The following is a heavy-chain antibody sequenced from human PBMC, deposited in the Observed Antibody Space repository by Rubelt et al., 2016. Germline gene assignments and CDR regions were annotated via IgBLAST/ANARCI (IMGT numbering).Heavy chain of an antibody. J-gene: IGHJ4*02. Sequence: EAQLVESGGGLVQPGGSLRLSCVASGFTFSGHWMSWVRRAPGKGLEWPATIRQNGSDQYYVDSVKGRFTVSRDNAKNSLYLQMNGLRAEDTAVYYCARDIATIFWGQGTLVTFSS. CDR3: ARDIATIF. V-gene: IGHV3-7*01. D-gene: IGHD3-9*01. CDR2: IRQNGSDQ. CDR1: GFTFSGHW.